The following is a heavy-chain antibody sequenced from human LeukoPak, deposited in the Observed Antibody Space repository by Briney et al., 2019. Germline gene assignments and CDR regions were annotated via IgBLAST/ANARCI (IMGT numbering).Heavy chain of an antibody. J-gene: IGHJ4*02. Sequence: SETLSLTRAVYGGSFSGYYWSSIRQPPGKGLERIGEINHSGSTNYNPSLKSRVTTSVDTSKNQFSLKLSSVTAADTAVYYCARGTGSSWYGGPFDSWGQGTLVTVSS. CDR2: INHSGST. CDR1: GGSFSGYY. D-gene: IGHD6-13*01. V-gene: IGHV4-34*01. CDR3: ARGTGSSWYGGPFDS.